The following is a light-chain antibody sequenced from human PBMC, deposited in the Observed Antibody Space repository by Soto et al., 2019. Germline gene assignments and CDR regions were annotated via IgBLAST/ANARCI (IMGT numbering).Light chain of an antibody. CDR1: PSVPNY. CDR3: HQRQYWPPIT. V-gene: IGKV3-11*01. CDR2: GAF. J-gene: IGKJ5*01. Sequence: EIVLTQSPAALSLSPGERATLSCRASPSVPNYLAWYQQKPGQAPRLLIYGAFNRATVIPARFSGSGSGTDFTLTISSLEPEDFAVYYCHQRQYWPPITFGQGTRLEIK.